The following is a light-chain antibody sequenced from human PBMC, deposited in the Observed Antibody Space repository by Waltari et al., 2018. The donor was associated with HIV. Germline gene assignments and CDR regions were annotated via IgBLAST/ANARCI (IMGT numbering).Light chain of an antibody. Sequence: DIQMTQSPSTLSASIGDSVTITCRASPTIDNWLAWYQQKPGIAPKVIISKASILEGEVSSRCSGSGFGTEFTLTIRSLQPDDFATYYCQQYKTYCSFGQGT. CDR3: QQYKTYCS. CDR2: KAS. CDR1: PTIDNW. J-gene: IGKJ2*01. V-gene: IGKV1-5*03.